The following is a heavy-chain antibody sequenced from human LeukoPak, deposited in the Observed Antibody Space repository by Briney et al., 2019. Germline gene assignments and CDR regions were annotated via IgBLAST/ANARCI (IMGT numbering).Heavy chain of an antibody. CDR1: GYTFTGYY. CDR3: VEAVGGTYFDY. J-gene: IGHJ4*02. V-gene: IGHV1-2*02. Sequence: GASVKVSCKASGYTFTGYYMHWVRQAPGQGVEWMGWINPNSGGTNYAQKFQGRVTMTRDTSISTAYMELSRLRSDDTAVYYCVEAVGGTYFDYWGQGTLVTVSS. D-gene: IGHD6-19*01. CDR2: INPNSGGT.